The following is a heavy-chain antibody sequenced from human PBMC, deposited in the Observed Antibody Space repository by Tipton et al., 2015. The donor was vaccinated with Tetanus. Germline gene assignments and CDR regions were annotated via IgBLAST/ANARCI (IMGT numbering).Heavy chain of an antibody. CDR2: ISGSGGST. J-gene: IGHJ4*02. D-gene: IGHD3-3*01. CDR1: GFTFSSYW. V-gene: IGHV3-23*01. Sequence: SLRLSCAASGFTFSSYWMSWVRQAPGKGLEWVSAISGSGGSTYYADSVKGRFTISRDNSKNTLYLQMNSLRAEDTAVYYCARNWDYDFWSGYLVWGQGTLVTVSS. CDR3: ARNWDYDFWSGYLV.